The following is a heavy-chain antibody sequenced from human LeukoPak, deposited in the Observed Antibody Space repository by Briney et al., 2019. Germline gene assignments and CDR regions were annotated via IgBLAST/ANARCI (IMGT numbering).Heavy chain of an antibody. CDR1: GFTFSNYW. D-gene: IGHD4-23*01. Sequence: GGSLRLSCAASGFTFSNYWMSWVRQAPGKGLEWVGNIKQDGSDKYYIDSVKGRFTISRDNAKNSLYLQMNGLRAEGTAVYYCVRKTVVGSYFDYWGQGTPVTVSS. V-gene: IGHV3-7*03. J-gene: IGHJ4*02. CDR3: VRKTVVGSYFDY. CDR2: IKQDGSDK.